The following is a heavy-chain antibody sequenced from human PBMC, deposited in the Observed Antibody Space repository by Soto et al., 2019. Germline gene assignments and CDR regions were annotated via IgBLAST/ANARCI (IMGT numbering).Heavy chain of an antibody. CDR3: ARDGYCSAGSCYSVDYYYYYYMDV. V-gene: IGHV3-33*01. Sequence: GVSLRLSCAASGFTFSSYGMHWVRQAPGKGLEWVAVIWYDGSYKYYAESVKGRFTISRVNSKNTLYLQMNSLRAEDTAVYYCARDGYCSAGSCYSVDYYYYYYMDVWGKGTTVTVSS. CDR2: IWYDGSYK. J-gene: IGHJ6*03. CDR1: GFTFSSYG. D-gene: IGHD2-15*01.